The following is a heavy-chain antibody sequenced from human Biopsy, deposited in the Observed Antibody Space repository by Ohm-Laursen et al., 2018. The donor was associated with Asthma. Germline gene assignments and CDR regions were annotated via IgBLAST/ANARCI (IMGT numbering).Heavy chain of an antibody. CDR3: AKWDTYYDFWSGYYTRYNYYYYGMDV. V-gene: IGHV3-30*18. Sequence: SLRLSCSAFGFSFNSYGMHWVRQAPGKGLEWVAVMSFDGRQTYYADSVKGRFTISRDNSKNTLYLQMNSLRAEDTAVYYCAKWDTYYDFWSGYYTRYNYYYYGMDVWGQGTAVNVSS. D-gene: IGHD3-3*01. CDR1: GFSFNSYG. J-gene: IGHJ6*02. CDR2: MSFDGRQT.